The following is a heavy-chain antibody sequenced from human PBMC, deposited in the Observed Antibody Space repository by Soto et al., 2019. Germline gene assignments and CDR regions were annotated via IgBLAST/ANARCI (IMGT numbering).Heavy chain of an antibody. CDR3: ASSIVGATGY. CDR1: GFTFSSYG. J-gene: IGHJ4*02. V-gene: IGHV3-30*03. CDR2: ISYDGSNK. D-gene: IGHD1-26*01. Sequence: GGSLRLSCAASGFTFSSYGMHWVRQAPGKGLEWVAVISYDGSNKYYADSVKGRFTISRDNSKNTLYLQMNSLRAEDTAVYYCASSIVGATGYWGQGTLVTVSS.